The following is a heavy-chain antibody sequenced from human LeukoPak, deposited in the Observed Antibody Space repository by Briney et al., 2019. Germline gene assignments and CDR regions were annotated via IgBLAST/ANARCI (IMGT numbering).Heavy chain of an antibody. Sequence: GRSLRLSCAASGFTFDDYGMHWVRQAPGKGLEWVSGISWNSGSIGYADSVEGRFTISRDNAKNSLYLQMNSLRAEDTALYYLAKAPRGKDDYFDYWGQGTLVTVSS. J-gene: IGHJ4*02. CDR2: ISWNSGSI. CDR1: GFTFDDYG. CDR3: AKAPRGKDDYFDY. V-gene: IGHV3-9*01. D-gene: IGHD3-16*01.